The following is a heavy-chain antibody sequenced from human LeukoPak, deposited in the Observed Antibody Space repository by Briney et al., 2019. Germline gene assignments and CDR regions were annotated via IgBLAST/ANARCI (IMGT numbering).Heavy chain of an antibody. CDR2: IYYSGRT. D-gene: IGHD2/OR15-2a*01. CDR3: ARKNHFEI. Sequence: SETLSLTCGVSGGSISSDHWNWIRQTPGKGLEWIGCIYYSGRTYYNPSLKSRVTISVDMSKSQFSLRLTSVTAADTAVYYCARKNHFEIWGQGTLVTVSS. CDR1: GGSISSDH. J-gene: IGHJ3*02. V-gene: IGHV4-59*01.